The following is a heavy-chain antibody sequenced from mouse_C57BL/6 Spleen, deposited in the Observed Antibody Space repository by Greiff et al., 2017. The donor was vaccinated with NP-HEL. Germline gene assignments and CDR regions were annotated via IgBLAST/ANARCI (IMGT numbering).Heavy chain of an antibody. CDR2: ISSGSSTI. CDR3: ARGTGTFAY. J-gene: IGHJ3*01. Sequence: EVKLMESGGGLVKPGGSLKLSCAASGFTFSDYGMHWVRQAPEKGLEWVAYISSGSSTIYYADTVKGRFTISRYNAKNTLFLQMTSLRSEDTAMYYCARGTGTFAYWGQGTLVTVSA. CDR1: GFTFSDYG. V-gene: IGHV5-17*01. D-gene: IGHD4-1*01.